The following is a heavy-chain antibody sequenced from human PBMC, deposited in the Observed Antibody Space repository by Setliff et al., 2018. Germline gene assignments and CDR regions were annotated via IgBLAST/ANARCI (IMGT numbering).Heavy chain of an antibody. CDR1: GGSFSTYY. CDR3: ARDGSTYYYDSSGYLL. CDR2: IYYSGNSNYDT. J-gene: IGHJ3*01. Sequence: PSETLSLTCAVYGGSFSTYYWIWIRQPPGKGLEWIGYIYYSGNSNYDTNYNPSLKSRVTILSDTSKNQFSLILSSVTAADTAAYYCARDGSTYYYDSSGYLLWGQGTMVTVSS. V-gene: IGHV4-59*01. D-gene: IGHD3-22*01.